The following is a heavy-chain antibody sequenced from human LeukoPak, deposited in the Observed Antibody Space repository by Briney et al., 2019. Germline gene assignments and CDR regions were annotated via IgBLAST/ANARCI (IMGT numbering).Heavy chain of an antibody. Sequence: GGSLRLSCAASGFTFRNYWMGWVRQAPGKGLEWVANTKPDGSAEYYADSVRGRFTTSRDNANSFLYLQMNRLRAEDTAVYYCARGGGLNTNFDYWGQGTLVTVSS. V-gene: IGHV3-7*01. CDR1: GFTFRNYW. CDR2: TKPDGSAE. J-gene: IGHJ4*02. D-gene: IGHD2-15*01. CDR3: ARGGGLNTNFDY.